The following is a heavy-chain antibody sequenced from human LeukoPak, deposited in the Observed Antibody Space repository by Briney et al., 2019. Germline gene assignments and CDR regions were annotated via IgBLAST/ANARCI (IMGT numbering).Heavy chain of an antibody. CDR3: ARDRGAMAFDY. CDR2: IYNSGST. D-gene: IGHD3-10*01. Sequence: SGSLSLTCTVSGGSISNYYWNWIRQTPGKGLEWIGYIYNSGSTNYNPSLKSRVTISVDTSRNQFSLKVTSVTAADTAVYYCARDRGAMAFDYWGQGTLVTVAS. V-gene: IGHV4-59*01. J-gene: IGHJ4*02. CDR1: GGSISNYY.